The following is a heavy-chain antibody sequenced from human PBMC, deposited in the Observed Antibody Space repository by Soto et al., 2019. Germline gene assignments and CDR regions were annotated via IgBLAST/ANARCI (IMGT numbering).Heavy chain of an antibody. CDR2: ITAGNGDT. J-gene: IGHJ4*02. V-gene: IGHV1-3*01. CDR3: ARDRYNWNSVYFDY. Sequence: ASVEVSCKASGYTFTNHAMHWVRQAPGQKLEWMGRITAGNGDTRYSQKFQGRVTITRDTSASTAYMELSNLRSEDTAVYYCARDRYNWNSVYFDYWGQGPLVTVSS. D-gene: IGHD1-7*01. CDR1: GYTFTNHA.